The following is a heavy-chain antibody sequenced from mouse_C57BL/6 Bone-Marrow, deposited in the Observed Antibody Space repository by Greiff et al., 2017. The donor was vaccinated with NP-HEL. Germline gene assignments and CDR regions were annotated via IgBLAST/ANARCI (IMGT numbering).Heavy chain of an antibody. V-gene: IGHV3-6*01. D-gene: IGHD3-2*02. Sequence: ESGPGLVQPSQSLSLTCSVTGYSITSGYYWNWIRQFPGNKLEWMGYISYDGSNNYNPSLKNRISITRDTSKNQFFLKLNSVTTEDTATYYCARGTAQATLYYFDYWGQGTTLTVSS. CDR3: ARGTAQATLYYFDY. J-gene: IGHJ2*01. CDR2: ISYDGSN. CDR1: GYSITSGYY.